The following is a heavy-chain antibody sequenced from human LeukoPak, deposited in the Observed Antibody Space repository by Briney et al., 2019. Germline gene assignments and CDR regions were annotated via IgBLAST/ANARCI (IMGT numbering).Heavy chain of an antibody. CDR2: ISGSGGST. V-gene: IGHV3-23*01. Sequence: GGSLRLSCAASGFTFSRYAMSWVRQAPGKVLDRVSAISGSGGSTYYADSVKGRFTISRDNSKNTLYLQMNSLRAEDTAVYYCAKAMRGYSYGWLDAFDIWGQGTMVTVSS. D-gene: IGHD5-18*01. CDR3: AKAMRGYSYGWLDAFDI. J-gene: IGHJ3*02. CDR1: GFTFSRYA.